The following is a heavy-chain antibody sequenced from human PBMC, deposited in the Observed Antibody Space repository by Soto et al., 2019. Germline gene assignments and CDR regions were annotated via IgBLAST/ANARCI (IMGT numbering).Heavy chain of an antibody. CDR3: ARVIGGYEYYDYYGRDV. D-gene: IGHD5-12*01. V-gene: IGHV4-59*01. J-gene: IGHJ6*02. CDR1: GSTNSGYY. Sequence: PSETVYHTGTVSGSTNSGYYLSRIWQPPGKGLEWIGYIYYRGSPNYTPSLKSRVTISVATSKTQFSLKLSSVTAADTAVYYCARVIGGYEYYDYYGRDVWGQGTTVTVS. CDR2: IYYRGSP.